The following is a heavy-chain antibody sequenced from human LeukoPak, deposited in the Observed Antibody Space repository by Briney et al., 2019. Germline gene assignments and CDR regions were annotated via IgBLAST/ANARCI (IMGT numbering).Heavy chain of an antibody. D-gene: IGHD2-21*01. CDR3: AKSDCGSDGCKLLNY. CDR2: INGGGDAT. J-gene: IGHJ4*02. V-gene: IGHV3-23*01. Sequence: GGSLRLSCAASGFTFSSYSMNWVRQAPGKGLEWVSAINGGGDATKYAYSVQGRFTISRDNSKNTLSLQMNSLRVEDTAVYFCAKSDCGSDGCKLLNYWGQGTLVTVSS. CDR1: GFTFSSYS.